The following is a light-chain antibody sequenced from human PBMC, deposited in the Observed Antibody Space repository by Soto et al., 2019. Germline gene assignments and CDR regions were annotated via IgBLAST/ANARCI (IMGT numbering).Light chain of an antibody. Sequence: EIVLTQSPGTLSLSPGERATLSCRASQSVTSNYLAWHQHKPGQAPRLLIFGASSRATGIPDRFSGSGSGTDFTLTISRLEPEDFAVYYCQQYISSRTFGQGTNVEIQ. CDR3: QQYISSRT. J-gene: IGKJ1*01. CDR1: QSVTSNY. V-gene: IGKV3-20*01. CDR2: GAS.